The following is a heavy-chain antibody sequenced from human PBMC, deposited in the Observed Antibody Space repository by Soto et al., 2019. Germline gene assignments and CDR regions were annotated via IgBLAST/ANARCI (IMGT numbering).Heavy chain of an antibody. CDR2: INHSGST. J-gene: IGHJ6*02. CDR1: GGSFSGYY. V-gene: IGHV4-34*01. CDR3: ARVPRGYSYGPGYYYYGMDV. Sequence: QVQLQQWGAGLLKPSETLSLTCAVYGGSFSGYYWSWIRQPPGKGLEWIGEINHSGSTNYNPSLKSRVTISVDTSKNQFSLKLSSVTAAATAVYYCARVPRGYSYGPGYYYYGMDVWGQGTTVTVSS. D-gene: IGHD5-18*01.